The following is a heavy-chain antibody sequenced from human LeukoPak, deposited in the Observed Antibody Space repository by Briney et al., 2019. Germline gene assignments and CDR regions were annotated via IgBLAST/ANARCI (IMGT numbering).Heavy chain of an antibody. Sequence: SETLSLTCTVSGGFISSSSYYWGWIRQPPGKGLEWIGSIYYSGSTYYNPSLKSRVTISVDTSKNQFSLKLSSVTAADTAVYYCARSRGVAVAGNFDYWGQGTLVTVSA. CDR1: GGFISSSSYY. D-gene: IGHD6-19*01. CDR3: ARSRGVAVAGNFDY. J-gene: IGHJ4*02. CDR2: IYYSGST. V-gene: IGHV4-39*01.